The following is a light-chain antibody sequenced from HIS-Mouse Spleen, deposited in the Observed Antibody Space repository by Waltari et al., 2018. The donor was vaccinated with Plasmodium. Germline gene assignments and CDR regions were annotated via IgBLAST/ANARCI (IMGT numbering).Light chain of an antibody. Sequence: SYELTQPPSVSVSPGQTARNTCSGDALPKKYASWYQQKSGQAPVLVNYEDSKRPSGIPERFSGSSSGTMATLTISGAQVEDEADYYCYSTDSSGNHRVFGGGTKLTVL. CDR2: EDS. CDR3: YSTDSSGNHRV. J-gene: IGLJ3*02. V-gene: IGLV3-10*01. CDR1: ALPKKY.